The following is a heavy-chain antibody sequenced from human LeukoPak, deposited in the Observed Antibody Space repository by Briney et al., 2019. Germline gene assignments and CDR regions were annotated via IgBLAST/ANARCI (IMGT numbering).Heavy chain of an antibody. CDR2: IYPGDSDT. V-gene: IGHV5-51*01. Sequence: GESLEISWKGSGSLFTSYWIGGGRQMPGKGLEWMGIIYPGDSDTRYSPSFQGQVTISADKSISTAYLQWSSLKASDTAMYYCARHGLAQSGGVTNWGQGTLVTVSS. J-gene: IGHJ4*02. CDR1: GSLFTSYW. D-gene: IGHD3-16*01. CDR3: ARHGLAQSGGVTN.